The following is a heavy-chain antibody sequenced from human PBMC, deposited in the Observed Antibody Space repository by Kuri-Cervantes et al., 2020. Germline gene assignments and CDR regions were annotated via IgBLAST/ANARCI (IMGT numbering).Heavy chain of an antibody. V-gene: IGHV4-34*01. CDR1: GRSFSGYD. J-gene: IGHJ4*02. CDR3: ARGRRRQWLATYFDY. D-gene: IGHD6-19*01. CDR2: INHSGST. Sequence: ESLKISCAVSGRSFSGYDWSWIRQPPGKGLEWIGEINHSGSTNYNPSLKSRVTISIDTSKNQFSLKLSSVTAADTAVYYCARGRRRQWLATYFDYWGQGTLVTVSS.